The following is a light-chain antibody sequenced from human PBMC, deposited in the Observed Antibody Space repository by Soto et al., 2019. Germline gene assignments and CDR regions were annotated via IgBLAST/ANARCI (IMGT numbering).Light chain of an antibody. J-gene: IGKJ1*01. CDR2: AAS. CDR3: QHYNSYSEA. Sequence: DIQMTQAPSAMSGSVGDIVVITGRASQGISNYLAWFQQKPGKVPKRLIYAASSLQSGVPSRFSGSGSGTEFTLTISSLQPDDFATYYCQHYNSYSEAFGQGTKVDIK. CDR1: QGISNY. V-gene: IGKV1-17*03.